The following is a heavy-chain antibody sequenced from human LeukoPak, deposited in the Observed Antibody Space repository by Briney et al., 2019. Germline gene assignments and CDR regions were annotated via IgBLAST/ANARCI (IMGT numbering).Heavy chain of an antibody. CDR2: IYYSGST. D-gene: IGHD1-26*01. CDR3: ARDRSGTYYYH. V-gene: IGHV4-61*01. CDR1: GASVSSSNYY. J-gene: IGHJ5*02. Sequence: SETLSLTCTVSGASVSSSNYYWGWIRQPPGKGLEWIGYIYYSGSTNYNPSLKSRVTISVATSKNQFSLKLSSVTAADTAVYYCARDRSGTYYYHWGQGTLVTVSS.